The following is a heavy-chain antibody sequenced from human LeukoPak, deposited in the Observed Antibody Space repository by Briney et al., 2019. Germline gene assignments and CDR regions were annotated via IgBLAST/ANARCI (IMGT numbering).Heavy chain of an antibody. Sequence: PSETLSLTCAVYGGSFSGYYWSWIRQPPGKGLEWIGSIYYSGSTYYNPSLKSRVTISVDTSKNQFSLKLSSVTAADTAVYYCARYCSSTSCLLDYWGQGTLVTVSS. J-gene: IGHJ4*02. CDR1: GGSFSGYY. CDR3: ARYCSSTSCLLDY. V-gene: IGHV4-34*01. CDR2: IYYSGST. D-gene: IGHD2-2*01.